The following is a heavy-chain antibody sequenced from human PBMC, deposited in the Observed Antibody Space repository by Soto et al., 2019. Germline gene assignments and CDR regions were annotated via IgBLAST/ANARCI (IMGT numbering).Heavy chain of an antibody. CDR3: AYRAEAARPFDP. V-gene: IGHV2-5*02. CDR2: IYWDDDK. Sequence: QITLKESGPTLVKPTQTLTLTCTFSGFSLTTSGEGVGWIRQPPGKALEWLALIYWDDDKRYSPSLESRLTITKHTSKRQVVLTITNMDPVDTATYYCAYRAEAARPFDPWGQGTLVTVSS. J-gene: IGHJ5*02. CDR1: GFSLTTSGEG. D-gene: IGHD6-6*01.